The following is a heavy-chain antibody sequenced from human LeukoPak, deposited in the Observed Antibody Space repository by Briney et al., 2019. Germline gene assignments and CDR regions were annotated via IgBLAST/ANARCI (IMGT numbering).Heavy chain of an antibody. V-gene: IGHV5-51*01. D-gene: IGHD3-16*01. CDR1: GYSFTRYR. J-gene: IGHJ4*02. CDR3: ARPADLGYFDC. CDR2: IYPGDSDT. Sequence: GESLQISCKGSGYSFTRYRIGWVRQMPGKGLEWMGIIYPGDSDTRYSPSFQGQVTISADKSISTAYLQWTSLKASDTAMYYCARPADLGYFDCWGQGTLVTVSS.